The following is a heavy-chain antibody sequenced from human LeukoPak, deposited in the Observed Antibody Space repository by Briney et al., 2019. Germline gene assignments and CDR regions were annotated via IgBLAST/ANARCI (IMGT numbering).Heavy chain of an antibody. J-gene: IGHJ6*03. CDR2: IYYSGST. V-gene: IGHV4-59*01. Sequence: SQTLSLTCTVSGGSITSYYWSWIRQPPGKGLEWIGYIYYSGSTNHNPSLKSRVTMSVDTSKNQFSLKLSSVTAADTAVYYCARGLEGYDYYYYMDVWGKGTTVTVSS. CDR1: GGSITSYY. CDR3: ARGLEGYDYYYYMDV. D-gene: IGHD2-15*01.